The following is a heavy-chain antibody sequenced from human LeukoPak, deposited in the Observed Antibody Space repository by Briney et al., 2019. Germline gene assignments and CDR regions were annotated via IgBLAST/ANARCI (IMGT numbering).Heavy chain of an antibody. CDR1: GVTFDDYA. D-gene: IGHD2-2*01. CDR3: AKGYCSSTRCAFDI. J-gene: IGHJ3*02. CDR2: ISWNSGSI. V-gene: IGHV3-9*03. Sequence: PGRSLRLSCAVSGVTFDDYAMHWVRQARGKGLEWVSGISWNSGSIVYADSVKGRFTISRDNAKNSLYLQMNSLRAEDMALYYCAKGYCSSTRCAFDIWGQGTMVTVSS.